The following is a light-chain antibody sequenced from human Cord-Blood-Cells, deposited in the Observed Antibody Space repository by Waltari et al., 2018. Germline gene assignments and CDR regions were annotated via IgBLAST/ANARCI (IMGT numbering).Light chain of an antibody. CDR1: QDISNY. J-gene: IGKJ4*01. Sequence: DIQMTQSPSSLSASVVARVPITCQASQDISNYLNWYQQKPGKAPKPLRYEASNVETGVPARCSGSGSGTDFTFTISSLQPEDSATYYCQQYDNLPLTFGGGTKVEIK. CDR3: QQYDNLPLT. CDR2: EAS. V-gene: IGKV1-33*01.